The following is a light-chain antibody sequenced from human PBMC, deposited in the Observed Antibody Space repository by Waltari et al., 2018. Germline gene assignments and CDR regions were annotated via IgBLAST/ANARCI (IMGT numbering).Light chain of an antibody. CDR1: QSISSY. CDR2: AAS. J-gene: IGKJ4*01. CDR3: QQSYSTLALT. V-gene: IGKV1-39*01. Sequence: DIQMTQSPSSLSASVGDRVTITCRASQSISSYLNWYQQKPGKAPKLLIYAASSLQSGVPSRFSGSESGTDFTLTISSLQPEDFATYYCQQSYSTLALTFGGGTKVEIK.